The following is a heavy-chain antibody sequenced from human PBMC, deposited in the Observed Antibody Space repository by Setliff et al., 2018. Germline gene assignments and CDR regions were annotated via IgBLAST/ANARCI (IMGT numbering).Heavy chain of an antibody. D-gene: IGHD2-2*01. J-gene: IGHJ6*03. CDR3: ARDGFEIVVVPAAIYYYYYMDV. CDR2: INAGNGNT. Sequence: GASVKVSCKASGYTFTSYAMHWVRQAPGQGLEWMGWINAGNGNTKYSQKFQGRVTITRDTSASTAYMELSSLRSEDTAVYYCARDGFEIVVVPAAIYYYYYMDVWGKGTTVTVSS. CDR1: GYTFTSYA. V-gene: IGHV1-3*01.